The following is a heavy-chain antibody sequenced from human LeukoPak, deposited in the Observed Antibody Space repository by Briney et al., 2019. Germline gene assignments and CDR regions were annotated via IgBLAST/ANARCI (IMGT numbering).Heavy chain of an antibody. J-gene: IGHJ6*02. Sequence: RTGGSLRLSCVVSGFNSEDHAMHWVRQAPGKGLEWVSGIYWSSSGTGYADSVKGRFTVSRDSAKNSLYLQMNSLRPEDTALYYCVKDMNPGGADVWSQGTTVTVSS. CDR2: IYWSSSGT. D-gene: IGHD3-10*01. CDR1: GFNSEDHA. CDR3: VKDMNPGGADV. V-gene: IGHV3-9*02.